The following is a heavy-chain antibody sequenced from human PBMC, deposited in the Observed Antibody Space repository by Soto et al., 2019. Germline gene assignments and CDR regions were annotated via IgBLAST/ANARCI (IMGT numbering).Heavy chain of an antibody. CDR1: GFTVSNNY. CDR3: ARDGLRILSGAFHR. CDR2: MYSGGGT. J-gene: IGHJ1*01. D-gene: IGHD2-15*01. Sequence: PGGSLRLCCVASGFTVSNNYMTWVRQAPGKGLEWVSNMYSGGGTYYTDSVKGRFTISRDNSTNTLYLQMDSLRAEDTAVYYCARDGLRILSGAFHRWGQGTLVTVSS. V-gene: IGHV3-66*01.